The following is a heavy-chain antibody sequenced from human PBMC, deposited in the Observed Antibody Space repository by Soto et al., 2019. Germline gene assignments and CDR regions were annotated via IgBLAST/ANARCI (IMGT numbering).Heavy chain of an antibody. Sequence: ASVKVSCKASGYTFTSYDISWVRQATGQGLEWMGWMNPDSGDTGFAQRFQGRVTLTRNTSIRTAYMELSSLRSEDTAVYYCAIPSYLTGYYRVDAFDIWGQGTMVTVSS. V-gene: IGHV1-8*01. D-gene: IGHD3-9*01. CDR1: GYTFTSYD. CDR3: AIPSYLTGYYRVDAFDI. J-gene: IGHJ3*02. CDR2: MNPDSGDT.